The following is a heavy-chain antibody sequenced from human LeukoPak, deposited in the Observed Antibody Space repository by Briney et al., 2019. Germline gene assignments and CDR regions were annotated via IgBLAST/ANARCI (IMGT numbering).Heavy chain of an antibody. J-gene: IGHJ4*02. CDR3: ARDLSRAYSSGWCVDY. V-gene: IGHV3-7*01. CDR2: MKPDGGEK. D-gene: IGHD6-19*01. Sequence: GGSLRLSCAASGLTFSSYWMTWVRQAPGKGLEWVANMKPDGGEKYYVDSVKGRFTISRDNAKSSLYLQMNSLSADDTAVYYCARDLSRAYSSGWCVDYWGQGTLVTVSS. CDR1: GLTFSSYW.